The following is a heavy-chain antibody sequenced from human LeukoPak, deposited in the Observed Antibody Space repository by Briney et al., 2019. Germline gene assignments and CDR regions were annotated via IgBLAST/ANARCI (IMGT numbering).Heavy chain of an antibody. J-gene: IGHJ4*02. Sequence: SETLSLTCAVYGGSFSGYYWSWIRQPPGKGLEWIGEINHSGSTNYNPSLKSRVTISVDTSKNQFSLKLSSVTAADTAVYYCARGLGYSYIGYWGQGTLVTVSP. CDR2: INHSGST. CDR1: GGSFSGYY. D-gene: IGHD5-18*01. V-gene: IGHV4-34*01. CDR3: ARGLGYSYIGY.